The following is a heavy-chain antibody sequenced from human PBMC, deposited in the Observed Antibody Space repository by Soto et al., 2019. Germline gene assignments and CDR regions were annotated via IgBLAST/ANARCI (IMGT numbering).Heavy chain of an antibody. CDR1: GGTSSSYA. CDR3: AGSDTVTTLRRYYYYYGMDV. V-gene: IGHV1-69*13. J-gene: IGHJ6*02. Sequence: SVKVSCKASGGTSSSYAISWVRQAPGQGLEWMGGIIPIFGTANYAQKFQGRVTITADESTSTAYMELSSLRSEDTAVYYCAGSDTVTTLRRYYYYYGMDVWGQGTTVTVSS. D-gene: IGHD4-17*01. CDR2: IIPIFGTA.